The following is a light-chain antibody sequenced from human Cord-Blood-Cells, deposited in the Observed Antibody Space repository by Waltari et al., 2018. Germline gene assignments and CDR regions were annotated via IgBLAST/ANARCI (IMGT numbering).Light chain of an antibody. Sequence: QSALTQPASVSGSPGQSITISCTGTSSDVGGYNYVSWYQQHPGKAPKLMIYDVSNRPSGVSKRFSGSKSGNTASRTISWLQAEDEADYYCSSYTSSSTLVFGGGTKLTVL. CDR3: SSYTSSSTLV. CDR1: SSDVGGYNY. J-gene: IGLJ3*02. CDR2: DVS. V-gene: IGLV2-14*01.